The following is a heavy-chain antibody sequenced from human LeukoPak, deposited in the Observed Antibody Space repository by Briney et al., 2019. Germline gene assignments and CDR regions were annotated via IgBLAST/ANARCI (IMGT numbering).Heavy chain of an antibody. CDR2: INHSGST. J-gene: IGHJ4*02. CDR1: GGSFSGYY. D-gene: IGHD3-16*01. V-gene: IGHV4-34*01. CDR3: ARGPLVWGPRLPYYFDY. Sequence: PSETLSLTCAVYGGSFSGYYWSWIRQPPGKGLEWIGEINHSGSTNHNPSLKSRVTISVDTSKNQFSLKLSSVTAADTAVYYCARGPLVWGPRLPYYFDYWGQGTLVTVSS.